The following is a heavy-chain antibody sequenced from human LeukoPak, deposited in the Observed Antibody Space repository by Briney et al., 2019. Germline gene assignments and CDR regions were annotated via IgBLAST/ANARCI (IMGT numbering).Heavy chain of an antibody. D-gene: IGHD3-3*01. CDR1: GFTVSSNY. CDR3: ARDFDSYNWFDP. CDR2: IYSGGST. J-gene: IGHJ5*02. Sequence: GGSLRLXCAASGFTVSSNYMSWVRQAPGKELEWVSVIYSGGSTYYADSVKGRFTISRDNSKNTLYLQMNSLRAEDTAVYYCARDFDSYNWFDPWGQGTLVTVSS. V-gene: IGHV3-66*02.